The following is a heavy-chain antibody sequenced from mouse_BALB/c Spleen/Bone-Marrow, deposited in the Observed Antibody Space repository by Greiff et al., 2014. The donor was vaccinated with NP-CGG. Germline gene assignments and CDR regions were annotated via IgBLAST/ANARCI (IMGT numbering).Heavy chain of an antibody. Sequence: QVQLQQPGAELVKPGASVKLSCKASGYTFTSYYMYWVKQRPGQGLEWFGEINPSNGGTNFNEKFKNKATLTVDESSSTAYMQLSSLTSEDSAVYYCSRGRRDALDYWGQGTSVTVSS. J-gene: IGHJ4*01. CDR2: INPSNGGT. CDR3: SRGRRDALDY. CDR1: GYTFTSYY. V-gene: IGHV1S81*02.